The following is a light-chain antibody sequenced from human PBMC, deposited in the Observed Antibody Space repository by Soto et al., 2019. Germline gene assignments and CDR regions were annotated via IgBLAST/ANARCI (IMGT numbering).Light chain of an antibody. CDR3: QQYNSYWT. CDR2: KAS. CDR1: QSISWW. J-gene: IGKJ1*01. V-gene: IGKV1-5*03. Sequence: DIQMTQSPSTLSASVGDRVTITCRASQSISWWLAWYQQKPGKAPKLLIYKASSLESGVPSRFSGSGSGTEFTLTISSLQPDDFAPYYCQQYNSYWTFGQGTKVEIK.